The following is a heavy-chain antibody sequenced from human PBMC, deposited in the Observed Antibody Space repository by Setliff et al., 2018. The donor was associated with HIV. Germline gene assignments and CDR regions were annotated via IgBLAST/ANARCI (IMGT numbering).Heavy chain of an antibody. CDR1: GFTFGSYA. Sequence: GGSLRLSCAPSGFTFGSYAMSWVRQAPGKGLEWVSVISGSGDSTFYADSLKGRFTISRDNSKNTLYLQMNSLRSEDTAVYYCAKTLPTLYPPHDYYFAMDVWGQGTTVTVSS. CDR3: AKTLPTLYPPHDYYFAMDV. V-gene: IGHV3-23*01. CDR2: ISGSGDST. J-gene: IGHJ6*02. D-gene: IGHD2-15*01.